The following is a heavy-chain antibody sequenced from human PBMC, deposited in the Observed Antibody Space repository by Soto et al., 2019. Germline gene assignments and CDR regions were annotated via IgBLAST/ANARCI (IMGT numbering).Heavy chain of an antibody. CDR2: ISYDGSNK. D-gene: IGHD3-22*01. Sequence: PGGSLRLSCADSGFTFSSSGMHWVRQAPGKGLEWVAVISYDGSNKYYADSVKGRFTISRDNSKNTLYLKMNSLRAEDTAVYYCARNYYDSSGYYLVVYYYGMDVWGQGTTVTVSS. V-gene: IGHV3-30*03. J-gene: IGHJ6*02. CDR3: ARNYYDSSGYYLVVYYYGMDV. CDR1: GFTFSSSG.